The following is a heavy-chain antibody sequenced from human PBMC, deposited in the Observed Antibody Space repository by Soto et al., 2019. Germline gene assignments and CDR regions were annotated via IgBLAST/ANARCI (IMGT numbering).Heavy chain of an antibody. V-gene: IGHV3-23*01. CDR2: LNGGGGDT. CDR3: AKRRNPAPDLDY. J-gene: IGHJ4*02. Sequence: GGSLRLSCAGSGFTFSSYAMTWVRQAPGKGLEWVAALNGGGGDTYYADPVQGRFIISRDNSKNTVYLQMNSLRAEDTARYYCAKRRNPAPDLDYWGQGTLVTVSS. CDR1: GFTFSSYA.